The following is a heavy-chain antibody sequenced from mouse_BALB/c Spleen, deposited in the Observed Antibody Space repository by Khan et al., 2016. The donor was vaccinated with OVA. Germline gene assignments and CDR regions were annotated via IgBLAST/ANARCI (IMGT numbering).Heavy chain of an antibody. CDR3: ARIYGSDFDY. V-gene: IGHV1-20*02. D-gene: IGHD1-1*01. Sequence: EVQLQESGPELVKPGASVKISCKASGYSFTGYFMNWVMQSHGKSLEWIGRINPHIGETFYNQKFKGKATLTVDESSSTAHMELWSLASEDSAVYYCARIYGSDFDYWGQGTTLTVSS. J-gene: IGHJ2*01. CDR1: GYSFTGYF. CDR2: INPHIGET.